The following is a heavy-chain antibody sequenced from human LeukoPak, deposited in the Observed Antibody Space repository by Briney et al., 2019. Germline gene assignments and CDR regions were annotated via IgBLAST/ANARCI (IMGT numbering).Heavy chain of an antibody. CDR1: GYTFTSYD. CDR3: ARDSSELWFGELLPNWFDP. D-gene: IGHD3-10*01. Sequence: ASVKVSCKASGYTFTSYDINWVRQATGQGLEWMGWMNPNSGNTGYAQKFQGRVTITRNTSISTAYMELSSLRSDDTAVYYCARDSSELWFGELLPNWFDPWGQGTLVTVSS. V-gene: IGHV1-8*03. CDR2: MNPNSGNT. J-gene: IGHJ5*02.